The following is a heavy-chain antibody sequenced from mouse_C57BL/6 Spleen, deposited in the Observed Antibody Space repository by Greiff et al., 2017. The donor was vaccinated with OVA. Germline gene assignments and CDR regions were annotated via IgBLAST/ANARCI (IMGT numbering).Heavy chain of an antibody. CDR2: INYDGSST. D-gene: IGHD1-1*01. CDR1: GFTFSDYY. CDR3: ARAGYYGSSFDY. J-gene: IGHJ2*01. V-gene: IGHV5-16*01. Sequence: EVKLVESAGGLVQPGSSMKLSCTASGFTFSDYYMAWVRQVPEKGLEWVANINYDGSSTYYLDSLKSRFIISRDNAKNILYLQMSSLKSEDTATYYCARAGYYGSSFDYWGQGTTLTVSS.